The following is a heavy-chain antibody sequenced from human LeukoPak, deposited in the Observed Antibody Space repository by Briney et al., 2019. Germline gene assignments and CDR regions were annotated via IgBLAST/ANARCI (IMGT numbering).Heavy chain of an antibody. J-gene: IGHJ6*03. V-gene: IGHV3-48*03. D-gene: IGHD2-15*01. CDR3: ARSVVVVAAPWGFYMDV. CDR1: GFTFSSYE. CDR2: ISSSGRTV. Sequence: HPGGSLRLSCAASGFTFSSYEMNWVRQAPGKGLEWVSYISSSGRTVYYADSVKGRFTISRDNAKNSLYLQMNSLRAEDTAVYYCARSVVVVAAPWGFYMDVWGKGSTVTV.